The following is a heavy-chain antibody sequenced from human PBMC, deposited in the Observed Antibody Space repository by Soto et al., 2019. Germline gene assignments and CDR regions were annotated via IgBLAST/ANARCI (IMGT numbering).Heavy chain of an antibody. CDR2: INAGNGNT. CDR1: GYTFTSYA. V-gene: IGHV1-3*01. Sequence: QVQLVQSGAEVKKPGASVKVSCKASGYTFTSYAMHWVRQAPGQRLEWMGWINAGNGNTKYSQKFQGRVTITRDTPASTAYMELTSRRSEDTLVNYWAGEASTNFYSSYGRKAGAKGPRSPSP. J-gene: IGHJ6*02. D-gene: IGHD2-8*01. CDR3: AGEASTNFYSSYGRKA.